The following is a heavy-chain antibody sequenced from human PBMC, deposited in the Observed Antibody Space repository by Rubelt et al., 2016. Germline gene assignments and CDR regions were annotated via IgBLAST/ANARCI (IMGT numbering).Heavy chain of an antibody. V-gene: IGHV3-15*07. CDR3: TTDPHCSSSSCYRLGYLDN. Sequence: EVQLVESGGGLVKPGGSLRLSCAASGFTFSNAWMNWVRQAPGKGLEWVGRIKSKTDGGTTDYAAPVKGRFTISRDDPKNTLYLQMKSLKTEDTAVYYCTTDPHCSSSSCYRLGYLDNWGQGTLVTVSS. CDR2: IKSKTDGGTT. CDR1: GFTFSNAW. J-gene: IGHJ4*02. D-gene: IGHD2-2*01.